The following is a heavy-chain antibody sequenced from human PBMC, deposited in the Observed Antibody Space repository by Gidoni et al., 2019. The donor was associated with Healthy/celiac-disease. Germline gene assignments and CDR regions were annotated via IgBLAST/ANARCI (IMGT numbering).Heavy chain of an antibody. V-gene: IGHV1-2*04. J-gene: IGHJ4*02. CDR2: INPNSGGT. D-gene: IGHD6-13*01. Sequence: QVQLVQSGAEVKKPGASVKVSCKASGYTFTGYYMHWVRQAPGQGLEWMGWINPNSGGTNYAQKFQGWVTMTRDTSISTAYMELSRLRSDDTAVYYCARAGYGGKGAALLPVVYWGQGTLVTVSS. CDR1: GYTFTGYY. CDR3: ARAGYGGKGAALLPVVY.